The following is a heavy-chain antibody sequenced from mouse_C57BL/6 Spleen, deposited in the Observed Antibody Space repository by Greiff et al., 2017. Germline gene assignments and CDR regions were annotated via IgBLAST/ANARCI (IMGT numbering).Heavy chain of an antibody. CDR1: GYTFTSYG. V-gene: IGHV1-81*01. Sequence: VKLQESGAELARPGASVKLSCKASGYTFTSYGISWVKQRTGQGLEWIGEIYPRSGNTYYNEKFKGKATLTADKSSSTAYMELRSLTSEDSAVYFCARSRTYGNYEGYFDVWGTGTTVTVSS. CDR3: ARSRTYGNYEGYFDV. J-gene: IGHJ1*03. CDR2: IYPRSGNT. D-gene: IGHD2-1*01.